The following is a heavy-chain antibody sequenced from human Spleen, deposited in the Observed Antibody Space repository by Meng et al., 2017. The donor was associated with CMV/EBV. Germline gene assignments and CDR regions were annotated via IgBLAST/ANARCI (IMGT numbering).Heavy chain of an antibody. CDR2: INSDGSST. D-gene: IGHD4-11*01. Sequence: GESLKISCAASGFTFSSYWMHWVRQAPGKGLVWVSRINSDGSSTSYADSVKGRFTISRDNAKNTLYLQMNSLRAEDTAVYYCARASHSNPAPDYWGQGTLVTVSS. CDR1: GFTFSSYW. J-gene: IGHJ4*02. V-gene: IGHV3-74*01. CDR3: ARASHSNPAPDY.